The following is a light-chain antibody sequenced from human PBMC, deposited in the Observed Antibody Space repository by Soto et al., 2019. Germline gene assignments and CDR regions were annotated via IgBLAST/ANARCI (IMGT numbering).Light chain of an antibody. CDR2: GNS. CDR3: QSYDSSLSGSYV. V-gene: IGLV1-40*01. J-gene: IGLJ1*01. CDR1: SSNIGAGYD. Sequence: QSVLTQPSSLSGAPGQRVTISCTGSSSNIGAGYDVHWYQQLPGTAPKLLIYGNSNRPSGVPDRFSGSKSGTSASLAITGLQAEDEADYYCQSYDSSLSGSYVFGTGTKVTVL.